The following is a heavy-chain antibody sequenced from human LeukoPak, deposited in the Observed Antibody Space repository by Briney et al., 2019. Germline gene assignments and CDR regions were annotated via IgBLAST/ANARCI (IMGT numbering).Heavy chain of an antibody. Sequence: SEALSLTCAVYGGSFSGYYWSWIRQPPGKGLEWIGEINHSGSTNYNPSLKSRVTISVDTSKNQFSLKLSSVTAADTAVYYCASGGVSFDYWGQGTLVTVSS. CDR2: INHSGST. V-gene: IGHV4-34*01. CDR3: ASGGVSFDY. D-gene: IGHD4-23*01. J-gene: IGHJ4*02. CDR1: GGSFSGYY.